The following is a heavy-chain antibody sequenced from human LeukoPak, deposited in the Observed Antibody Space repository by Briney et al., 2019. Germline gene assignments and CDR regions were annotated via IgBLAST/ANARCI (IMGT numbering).Heavy chain of an antibody. D-gene: IGHD3-10*01. V-gene: IGHV4-31*03. CDR3: ARGEYGSGSLNYYYYGMDV. CDR2: IYYSGST. Sequence: SQTLSLTCTVSGGSISSGGYYWSWIRQHPGKGLEWFGYIYYSGSTYYNPSLKSRVTISVDTSKNQFSLKLSSVTAADTAVYYCARGEYGSGSLNYYYYGMDVWGQGTTVTVSS. J-gene: IGHJ6*02. CDR1: GGSISSGGYY.